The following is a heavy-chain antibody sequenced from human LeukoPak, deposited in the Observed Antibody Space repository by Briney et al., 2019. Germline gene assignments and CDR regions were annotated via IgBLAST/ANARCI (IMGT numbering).Heavy chain of an antibody. J-gene: IGHJ4*02. Sequence: GGSLRLSSVASGFTFNSYTLHWVRQAPGKGLEWVAVMSYDGSHKYHADSVKGRFTISRDNSKNTLYLQMNSLRAEDTAIYFCARDVGGYAFDYWGQGTLVTVSS. CDR3: ARDVGGYAFDY. CDR1: GFTFNSYT. V-gene: IGHV3-30*04. D-gene: IGHD5-12*01. CDR2: MSYDGSHK.